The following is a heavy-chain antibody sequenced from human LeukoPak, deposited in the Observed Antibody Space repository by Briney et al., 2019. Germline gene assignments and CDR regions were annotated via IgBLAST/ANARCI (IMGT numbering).Heavy chain of an antibody. CDR1: GYTFSSYY. J-gene: IGHJ6*03. CDR3: ARGGVPAANDYYYYMDV. V-gene: IGHV1-46*01. Sequence: ASVKVSCKASGYTFSSYYVHWVRQAPGQGLECMGIINPSGGSTSYAQNFQGRVTMTKDTSTSTVYMELSSLRSEDTAVYYCARGGVPAANDYYYYMDVWGKGTTVTVSS. D-gene: IGHD2-2*01. CDR2: INPSGGST.